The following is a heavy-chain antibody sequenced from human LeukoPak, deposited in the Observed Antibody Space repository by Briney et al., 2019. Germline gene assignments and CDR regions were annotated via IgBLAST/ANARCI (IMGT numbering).Heavy chain of an antibody. CDR3: ALHDYGDYASFQH. Sequence: SETLSLTCAVYGGSFSGYYWSWIRQPPGKGLEWIGEINHSGSTNYNPSLKSRVTISVDTSKNQFSLKLSSVTAADTAVYYCALHDYGDYASFQHWGQGTLVTVSS. CDR2: INHSGST. V-gene: IGHV4-34*01. CDR1: GGSFSGYY. D-gene: IGHD4-17*01. J-gene: IGHJ1*01.